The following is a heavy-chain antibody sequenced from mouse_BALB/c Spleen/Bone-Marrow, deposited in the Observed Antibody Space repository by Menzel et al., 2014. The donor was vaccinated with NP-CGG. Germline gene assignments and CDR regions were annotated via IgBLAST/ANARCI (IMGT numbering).Heavy chain of an antibody. CDR3: ARFSQLGLLAY. CDR2: IYPGSGST. CDR1: GYNFTSYW. D-gene: IGHD3-1*01. V-gene: IGHV1-55*01. Sequence: QVQLKESGAELVKPGTSAKLSCKASGYNFTSYWINWAKLRPGQGLEWIGDIYPGSGSTNYNEKFKSKATLTVDTSSSTAYMQLSSLASEDSALYYCARFSQLGLLAYWGQGTLVTVSA. J-gene: IGHJ3*01.